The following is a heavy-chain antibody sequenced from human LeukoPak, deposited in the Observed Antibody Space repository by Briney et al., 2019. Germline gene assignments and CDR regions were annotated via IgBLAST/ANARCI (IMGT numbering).Heavy chain of an antibody. CDR3: AREVYCSSTSCDPDY. CDR2: IYYSGST. J-gene: IGHJ4*02. D-gene: IGHD2-2*01. CDR1: GGSVSSGGFY. Sequence: SETLSLTCTVSGGSVSSGGFYWTWIRQPPGKGLEWIGYIYYSGSTNYIPSLRSRLTISVDTSKNQFSLKLSSVTAADTAVYYCAREVYCSSTSCDPDYWGQGTLVTVSS. V-gene: IGHV4-61*08.